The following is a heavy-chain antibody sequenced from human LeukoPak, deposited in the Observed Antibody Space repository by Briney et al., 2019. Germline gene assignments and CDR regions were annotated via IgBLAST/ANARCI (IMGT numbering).Heavy chain of an antibody. CDR3: ARGQAGMAKTEPWYYYYYMDV. CDR1: GDSVSSNSAA. D-gene: IGHD1-14*01. J-gene: IGHJ6*03. Sequence: SQTLSLTCAISGDSVSSNSAAWNWIRQSPSRGLEWLGRTYYRSKWYNDYAVSVKSRITINPDTSKNQFSMQLNSVTAADTAVYYCARGQAGMAKTEPWYYYYYMDVWGKGTTVTISS. V-gene: IGHV6-1*01. CDR2: TYYRSKWYN.